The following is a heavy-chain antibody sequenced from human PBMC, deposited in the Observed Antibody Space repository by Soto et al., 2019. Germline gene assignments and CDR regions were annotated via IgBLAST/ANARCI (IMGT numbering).Heavy chain of an antibody. CDR3: ARDLWGYCGTDCYPLDV. CDR2: IYNSGST. V-gene: IGHV4-59*01. D-gene: IGHD2-21*02. J-gene: IGHJ6*02. Sequence: PSETLSLTCTVSGGSISSYYWGWIRQPPGKGLEWIGSIYNSGSTYYNPSLKSRVTISVDTSKNQFSLKLNSVTAADTAVYYCARDLWGYCGTDCYPLDVWGQGTTVTVSS. CDR1: GGSISSYY.